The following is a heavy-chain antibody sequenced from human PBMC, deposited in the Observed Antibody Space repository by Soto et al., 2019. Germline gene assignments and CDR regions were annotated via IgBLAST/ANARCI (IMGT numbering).Heavy chain of an antibody. CDR2: IYYSGGT. CDR3: ARGLSVTLFDN. CDR1: GGPISTGGYY. J-gene: IGHJ4*02. D-gene: IGHD4-17*01. V-gene: IGHV4-31*03. Sequence: QVQLQESGPGLVKPSQTLSLTCTVSGGPISTGGYYWTWIRQHPGKGLGWIGYIYYSGGTYSNPSLKSRVTISVDTSKNQFSLKLSSVTAADTAVYYCARGLSVTLFDNWGQGTLVTVSS.